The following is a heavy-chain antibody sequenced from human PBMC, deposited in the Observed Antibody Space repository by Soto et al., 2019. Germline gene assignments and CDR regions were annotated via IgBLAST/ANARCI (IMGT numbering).Heavy chain of an antibody. V-gene: IGHV1-69*13. CDR2: IIPIFGTA. CDR1: GGTFSRYA. CDR3: ARDQGYCSGGSCYSYYYYGMDV. J-gene: IGHJ6*02. D-gene: IGHD2-15*01. Sequence: EASVKVSFKASGGTFSRYAISWVRQAPGQGLEWMGGIIPIFGTANYAQKFQGRVTITADESTSTAYMELSSLRSEDTAVYYCARDQGYCSGGSCYSYYYYGMDVWGQGTTVTVSS.